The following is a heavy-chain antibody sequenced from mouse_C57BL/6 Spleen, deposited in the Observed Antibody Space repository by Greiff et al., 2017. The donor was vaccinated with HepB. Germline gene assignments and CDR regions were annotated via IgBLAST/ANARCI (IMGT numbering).Heavy chain of an antibody. J-gene: IGHJ1*03. D-gene: IGHD1-1*02. V-gene: IGHV3-6*01. CDR1: GYSITSGYY. CDR3: ARVEWGYFDV. CDR2: ISYDGSN. Sequence: ESGPGLVKPSQSLSLTCSVTGYSITSGYYWNWIRQFPGNKLEWMGYISYDGSNNYNPSLKNRISITRDTSKNQFFLKLNSVTTEDTATYYCARVEWGYFDVWGTGTTVTVSS.